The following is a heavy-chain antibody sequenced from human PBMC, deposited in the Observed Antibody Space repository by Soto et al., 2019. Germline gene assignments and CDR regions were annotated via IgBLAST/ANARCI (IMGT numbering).Heavy chain of an antibody. CDR3: TRMFSPPVRADLGGFDP. CDR2: IFSNDET. Sequence: QVTLKASGPVLVNPTETLTLTCTVSGFSLSNARLGASWIRQPPGKALEWLAHIFSNDETFYSTSLKSRLNISKDTSKSQVVLTMTNMDPVDTDTYYCTRMFSPPVRADLGGFDPWGQGTLVTVSS. D-gene: IGHD4-17*01. V-gene: IGHV2-26*01. CDR1: GFSLSNARLG. J-gene: IGHJ5*02.